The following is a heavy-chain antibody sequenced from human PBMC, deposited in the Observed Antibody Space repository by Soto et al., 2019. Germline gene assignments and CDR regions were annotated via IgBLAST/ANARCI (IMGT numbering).Heavy chain of an antibody. CDR2: INPNSGGT. Sequence: ASVKVSCKASGYTFTGYYMHWVRQAPGQGLEWMGWINPNSGGTNYAQKFQGWVTMTRDTSISTAYMELSRLRSDDTAVYYCAREGRNSGYVGADAFDIWGQGTMVTVSS. CDR3: AREGRNSGYVGADAFDI. D-gene: IGHD5-12*01. CDR1: GYTFTGYY. J-gene: IGHJ3*02. V-gene: IGHV1-2*04.